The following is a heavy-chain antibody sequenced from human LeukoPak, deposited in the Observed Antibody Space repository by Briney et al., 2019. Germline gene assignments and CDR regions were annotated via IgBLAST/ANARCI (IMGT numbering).Heavy chain of an antibody. V-gene: IGHV1-18*01. CDR1: GYTFTSYG. CDR3: ARLNSGYYYGYFQH. CDR2: ISAYNGNT. Sequence: ASVKVSCKASGYTFTSYGISWVRQAPGQGLEWMGWISAYNGNTNYAQKLQGRVTMTTDTSTSTAYMELRSLRSDDTAVYYCARLNSGYYYGYFQHWGQGTLVTVSS. D-gene: IGHD3-22*01. J-gene: IGHJ1*01.